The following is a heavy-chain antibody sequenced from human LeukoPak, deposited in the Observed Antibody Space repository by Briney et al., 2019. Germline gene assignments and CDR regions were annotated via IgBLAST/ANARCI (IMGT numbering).Heavy chain of an antibody. CDR2: ISWNSGSI. Sequence: PGRSLRLSCAASGFTLDDYAMHWVRQAPGKGLEWVSGISWNSGSIGYADSVKGRFTISRDNAKNSLYLQMNSLRAEDTALYYCAKACGGDCYSIGFDYWGQGTLVTVSS. D-gene: IGHD2-21*02. J-gene: IGHJ4*02. CDR1: GFTLDDYA. CDR3: AKACGGDCYSIGFDY. V-gene: IGHV3-9*01.